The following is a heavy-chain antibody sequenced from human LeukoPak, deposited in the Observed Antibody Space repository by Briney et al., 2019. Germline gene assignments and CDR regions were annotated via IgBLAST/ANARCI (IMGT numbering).Heavy chain of an antibody. Sequence: PGGSLRLSCVASGFTFSGYWMHWVRQAPGKGLVWVSRTNRDDSDTSYADSVKGRFTISRDKAKSTLYLQMNSLRVEDTAVYYCARSANYFDTSGQDYWGQGTLVTVSS. CDR2: TNRDDSDT. CDR3: ARSANYFDTSGQDY. CDR1: GFTFSGYW. J-gene: IGHJ4*02. D-gene: IGHD3-22*01. V-gene: IGHV3-74*01.